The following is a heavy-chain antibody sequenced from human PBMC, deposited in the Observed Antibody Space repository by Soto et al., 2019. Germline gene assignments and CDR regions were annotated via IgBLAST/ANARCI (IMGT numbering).Heavy chain of an antibody. J-gene: IGHJ6*02. D-gene: IGHD6-19*01. Sequence: GASVKVSCKASGYTFTTYAIHWVRQAPGQRPEWMGWINAGNGNTNYSQKFQGRVTMTRNTSISTAYMELSSLRSEDTAVYYCARGGRVAVAEVSYYYYGMDVWGQGTTVTVSS. CDR1: GYTFTTYA. CDR2: INAGNGNT. V-gene: IGHV1-3*01. CDR3: ARGGRVAVAEVSYYYYGMDV.